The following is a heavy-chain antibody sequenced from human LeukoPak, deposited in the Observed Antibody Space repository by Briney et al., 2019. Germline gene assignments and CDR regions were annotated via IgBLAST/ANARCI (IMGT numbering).Heavy chain of an antibody. V-gene: IGHV1-18*01. J-gene: IGHJ3*02. CDR2: ISAYNGKT. CDR1: GYTFNSYG. Sequence: GASVKVSCKASGYTFNSYGISWVRQAPGQGLEWMGWISAYNGKTKYAQKLQGRVTMTTDTSTGTVYMELRSQRSDDTAVYYCARELLWFGESTDAFDIWGQGTMVTVSS. CDR3: ARELLWFGESTDAFDI. D-gene: IGHD3-10*01.